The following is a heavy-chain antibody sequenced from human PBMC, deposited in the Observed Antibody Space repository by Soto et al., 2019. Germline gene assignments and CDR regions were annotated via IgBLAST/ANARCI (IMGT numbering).Heavy chain of an antibody. CDR2: IYYSGST. Sequence: SDTLSLTCTVSGGSISIYYWSWIRQPPGKGLEWIGYIYYSGSTNYNPSPKSRVTISVDTSKNQFSLKLSSVTAADTAVYYCASHPMTTSPLIYFQHWGQGTLVTVSS. V-gene: IGHV4-59*08. CDR3: ASHPMTTSPLIYFQH. J-gene: IGHJ1*01. CDR1: GGSISIYY. D-gene: IGHD4-17*01.